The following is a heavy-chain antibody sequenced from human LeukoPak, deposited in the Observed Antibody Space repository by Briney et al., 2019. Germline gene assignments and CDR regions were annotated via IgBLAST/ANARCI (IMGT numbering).Heavy chain of an antibody. CDR3: AKNVPMMIFGLVRGINWFDP. D-gene: IGHD3/OR15-3a*01. V-gene: IGHV4-39*07. CDR2: IHYTGST. J-gene: IGHJ5*02. Sequence: SETLSLTCTVSGGSISSSSDYWGWVRQPPGEGLEWIGSIHYTGSTYYNPSLKSRVTMSLDTPKNQFSLKLSSVTAADTAVYFCAKNVPMMIFGLVRGINWFDPWGQGTLVTVSS. CDR1: GGSISSSSDY.